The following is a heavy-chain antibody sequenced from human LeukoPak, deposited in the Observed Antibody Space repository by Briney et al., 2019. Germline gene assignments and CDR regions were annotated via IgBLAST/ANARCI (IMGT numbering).Heavy chain of an antibody. CDR1: GGSITGYY. D-gene: IGHD3-9*01. Sequence: SETLSLTCAVYGGSITGYYWSWIRQTPGRGLEWVGEIHYTGATSYNPSLKSRATISTDTSKNQFSLRLSSVTAADTAVYYCARGNILTGYCFDFWGQGALVTVPS. CDR3: ARGNILTGYCFDF. CDR2: IHYTGAT. V-gene: IGHV4-34*01. J-gene: IGHJ4*02.